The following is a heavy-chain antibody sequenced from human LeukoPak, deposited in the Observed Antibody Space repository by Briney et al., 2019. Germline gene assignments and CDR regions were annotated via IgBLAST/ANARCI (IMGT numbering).Heavy chain of an antibody. CDR3: AREGFYGDFGIRYFDY. Sequence: GGSLRLYCAASGFTFDDYGMSWVRQVPGKGLEWVSGINWNGDSTGYADSLKGRYTISRDNAKNSLYLQMNNLRVEDTALYYCAREGFYGDFGIRYFDYWGQGTLVTVSS. CDR1: GFTFDDYG. CDR2: INWNGDST. V-gene: IGHV3-20*04. D-gene: IGHD4-17*01. J-gene: IGHJ4*02.